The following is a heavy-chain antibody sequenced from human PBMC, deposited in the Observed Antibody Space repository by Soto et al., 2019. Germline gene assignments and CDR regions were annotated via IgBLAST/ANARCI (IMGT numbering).Heavy chain of an antibody. J-gene: IGHJ4*02. V-gene: IGHV3-23*01. CDR1: GFTFSNFA. Sequence: GGSLRLSCAASGFTFSNFAMNWVRQAPGNGLEWVSVISGSGGSTYYADSVKGRFTISRDNSKDTLYLQMNSLRAEDTAVYYCAKEYCSSTSCSFDYWGQGTLVTVSS. CDR3: AKEYCSSTSCSFDY. CDR2: ISGSGGST. D-gene: IGHD2-2*01.